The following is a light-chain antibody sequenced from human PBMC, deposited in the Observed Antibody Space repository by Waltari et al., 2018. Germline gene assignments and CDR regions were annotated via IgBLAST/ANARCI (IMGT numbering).Light chain of an antibody. Sequence: SYVLTQPLSVSVALGQTARVACGGSHLETKSGHWDQQKPGQVPVLVIYKDVNRPSGIPDRFSGSNSGNTATLTISRAQVGDEGDYFCQVWDTNSLYVFGTGTKVTVL. CDR3: QVWDTNSLYV. J-gene: IGLJ1*01. V-gene: IGLV3-9*01. CDR2: KDV. CDR1: HLETKS.